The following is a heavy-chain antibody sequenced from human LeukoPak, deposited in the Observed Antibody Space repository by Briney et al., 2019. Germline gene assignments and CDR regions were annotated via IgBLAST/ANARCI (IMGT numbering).Heavy chain of an antibody. CDR3: AKIEVGRFDP. J-gene: IGHJ5*02. Sequence: RPSETLSLTCTVTGASISSHYWCWIRQTPGTGLEWIGDIYDRGSTTYNPSLKSRVSISVDTSRNQFSLNLRSVTAADTAVYYCAKIEVGRFDPWAREPWSPSPQ. CDR1: GASISSHY. D-gene: IGHD1-26*01. CDR2: IYDRGST. V-gene: IGHV4-59*11.